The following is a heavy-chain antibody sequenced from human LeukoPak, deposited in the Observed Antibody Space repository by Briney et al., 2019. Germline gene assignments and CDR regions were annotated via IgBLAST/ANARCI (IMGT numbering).Heavy chain of an antibody. CDR3: ARYSSGYNAY. CDR2: IYYSGST. CDR1: GGPISSYY. V-gene: IGHV4-59*01. Sequence: SETLSLTCTVPGGPISSYYWSWIRQPPGKGLEWIGYIYYSGSTNYNPSLKSRVTISVDTSKNQFSLKLSSVTAADTAVYYCARYSSGYNAYWGQGTLVTVSS. J-gene: IGHJ4*02. D-gene: IGHD3-10*01.